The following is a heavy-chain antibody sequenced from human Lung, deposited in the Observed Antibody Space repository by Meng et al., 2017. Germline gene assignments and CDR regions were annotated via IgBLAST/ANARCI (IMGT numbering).Heavy chain of an antibody. J-gene: IGHJ4*01. CDR2: IKSKTDGETA. CDR3: QWLSTHPPDQ. CDR1: GFTFSTAW. V-gene: IGHV3-15*01. D-gene: IGHD3-22*01. Sequence: QLGQSGGDSAEAAGSLRHSCAASGFTFSTAWMSWVRQAPGKGLEWVGRIKSKTDGETADYAAPVKGRFTISRDDSQNTLYLQMNSLKTEDTAVYYCQWLSTHPPDQWGQGTLVTVSS.